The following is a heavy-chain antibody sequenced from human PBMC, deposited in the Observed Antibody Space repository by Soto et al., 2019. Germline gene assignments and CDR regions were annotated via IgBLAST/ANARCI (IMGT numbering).Heavy chain of an antibody. CDR3: ARPRSSSRNYYGMDV. D-gene: IGHD6-13*01. J-gene: IGHJ6*02. Sequence: PGESLKISCKGSGYSFTSYWSGWVRQMPGKGLEWMGIIYPGDSDTRYSPSFQGQVTISADKSISTAYLQWSSLKASDTAMYYCARPRSSSRNYYGMDVWGQGTTVTVSS. CDR1: GYSFTSYW. V-gene: IGHV5-51*01. CDR2: IYPGDSDT.